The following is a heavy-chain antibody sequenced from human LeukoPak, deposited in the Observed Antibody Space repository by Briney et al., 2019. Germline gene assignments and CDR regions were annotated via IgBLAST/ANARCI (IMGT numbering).Heavy chain of an antibody. Sequence: SETLSLTCNVSGVSISNSYWSWIRQPPGKGLEWIGYIYYSGTTNYNPSLKSRVTISVDTSKNQFSLKVNSVTAADTAVYYCARTTPTYYDILTGYYGKFDPWGQGTPVTVS. D-gene: IGHD3-9*01. CDR2: IYYSGTT. V-gene: IGHV4-59*01. CDR3: ARTTPTYYDILTGYYGKFDP. J-gene: IGHJ5*02. CDR1: GVSISNSY.